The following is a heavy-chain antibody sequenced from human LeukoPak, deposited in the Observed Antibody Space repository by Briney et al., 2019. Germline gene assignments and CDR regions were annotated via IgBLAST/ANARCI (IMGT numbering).Heavy chain of an antibody. CDR3: ARDQQWLDPARHDFDY. Sequence: ASVKVSCKASGYTFISYGISWVRQAPGQGLEWMGWISAYNGNTNYAQKLQGRVTTTTDTSTSTAYMELRSLRSDDTAVYYCARDQQWLDPARHDFDYWGQGTLVTVS. J-gene: IGHJ4*02. V-gene: IGHV1-18*01. D-gene: IGHD6-19*01. CDR1: GYTFISYG. CDR2: ISAYNGNT.